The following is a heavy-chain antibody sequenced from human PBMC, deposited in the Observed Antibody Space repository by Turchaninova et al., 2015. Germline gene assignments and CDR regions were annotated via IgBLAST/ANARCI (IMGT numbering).Heavy chain of an antibody. Sequence: QVQLQESGPGLVKPSETLSHTVAVPGYSNRGGSYGGWTRQPPGKGLEGIGSIYHSGSTYYNPSLKSRVTISVDTSKNQFSLKLSSVTAADTAVYYCAGLGIAAAGTTRDYWGQGTLVTVSS. CDR2: IYHSGST. J-gene: IGHJ4*02. D-gene: IGHD6-13*01. CDR1: GYSNRGGSY. CDR3: AGLGIAAAGTTRDY. V-gene: IGHV4-38-2*01.